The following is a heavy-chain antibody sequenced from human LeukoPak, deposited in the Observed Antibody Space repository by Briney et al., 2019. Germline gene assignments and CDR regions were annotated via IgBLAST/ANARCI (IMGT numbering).Heavy chain of an antibody. CDR2: IYYRGST. CDR1: GGSISSSSYY. Sequence: TSETLSLTCTVSGGSISSSSYYWGWIRQPPGKGLEWIGSIYYRGSTYYNPSLKSRVTISVDTSKNQFSLKLSSVTAADTAVYYCARHEYYDYVWGSYRYTYYFDYWGQGTLVTVSS. J-gene: IGHJ4*02. V-gene: IGHV4-39*01. CDR3: ARHEYYDYVWGSYRYTYYFDY. D-gene: IGHD3-16*02.